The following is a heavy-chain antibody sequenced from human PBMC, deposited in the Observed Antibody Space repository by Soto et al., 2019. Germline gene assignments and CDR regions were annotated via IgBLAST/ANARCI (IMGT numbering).Heavy chain of an antibody. V-gene: IGHV3-23*01. CDR3: ARDREGVGAGLF. Sequence: DVQLLESGGGLVQPGGSLRLSCAASGFIFSSYAMSWVRQVPGKGLKWVSTISGSGGSTYYADSVKGRFTISRDNSKNTLYLQMNSLRAEDTALYYCARDREGVGAGLFWGQGTMVTVSS. CDR1: GFIFSSYA. D-gene: IGHD1-26*01. J-gene: IGHJ3*01. CDR2: ISGSGGST.